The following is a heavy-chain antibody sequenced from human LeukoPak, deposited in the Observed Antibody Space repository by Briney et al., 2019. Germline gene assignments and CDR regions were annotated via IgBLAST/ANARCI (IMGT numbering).Heavy chain of an antibody. D-gene: IGHD2-15*01. CDR1: GYTFTSYG. CDR3: ARDKCGGSCYFRRSNYYYGMDV. Sequence: ASVKASCKASGYTFTSYGISWVRQAPGQGLEWMGWISAYNGNTNYAQKLQGRVTMTTDTSTSTAYMELRSLRSDDTAVYYCARDKCGGSCYFRRSNYYYGMDVWGQGTTVTVSS. V-gene: IGHV1-18*01. J-gene: IGHJ6*02. CDR2: ISAYNGNT.